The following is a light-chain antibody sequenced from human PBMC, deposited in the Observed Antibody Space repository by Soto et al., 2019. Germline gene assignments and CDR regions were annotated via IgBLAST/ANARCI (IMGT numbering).Light chain of an antibody. CDR2: EVN. Sequence: QSALTQPPSASGSPGQSVTISCTGTSSDVGGYNYVSWYQQHPGKAPKLMIYEVNKRPSGVPDRFSGSKSGNTASLTVSGLQAGDEADYYCSSYAGSNNYVVFGGGTKLTVL. J-gene: IGLJ2*01. CDR3: SSYAGSNNYVV. V-gene: IGLV2-8*01. CDR1: SSDVGGYNY.